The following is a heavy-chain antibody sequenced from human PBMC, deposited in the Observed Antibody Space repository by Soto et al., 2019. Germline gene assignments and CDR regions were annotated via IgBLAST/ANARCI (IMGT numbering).Heavy chain of an antibody. CDR2: IYYSGTT. D-gene: IGHD1-1*01. V-gene: IGHV4-59*01. Sequence: KTSETLSLTCTVSGGSISSYYWNWIRQPPGKGLEWVGYIYYSGTTNYNSSLKSRVTISVDTSKNQFSLRLSSVTAADTAVYYCARGYGMTGTVDYWGQGTLVTVSS. CDR1: GGSISSYY. CDR3: ARGYGMTGTVDY. J-gene: IGHJ4*02.